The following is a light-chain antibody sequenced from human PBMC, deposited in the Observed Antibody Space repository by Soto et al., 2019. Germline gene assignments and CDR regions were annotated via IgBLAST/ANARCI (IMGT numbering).Light chain of an antibody. Sequence: EILLTQSPATLSLSPGDRATISCRASQSVSSYLAWYQQKPGQVPRLLIYDASNRTTGIPARFSGSGSGTVFSLTISSLESEYFAVYYCQQRSISYTFGQGTKLEIK. CDR2: DAS. V-gene: IGKV3-11*01. CDR1: QSVSSY. CDR3: QQRSISYT. J-gene: IGKJ2*01.